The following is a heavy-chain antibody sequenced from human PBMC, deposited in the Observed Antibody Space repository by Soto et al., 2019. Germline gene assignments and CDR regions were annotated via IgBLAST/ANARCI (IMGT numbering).Heavy chain of an antibody. D-gene: IGHD1-1*01. CDR1: GLTFSNCG. V-gene: IGHV3-23*01. CDR2: IDGSGRNT. Sequence: EVQLLESGGGLVQPGGSLRLSCAASGLTFSNCGMSWVRQAPGKGLDWVAGIDGSGRNTYYADPVKGRFTISRDNSKNTLFLKMNSLRAEDTAIYYCAKDGLSNSPSAIDYWGQGTLVTVSS. J-gene: IGHJ4*02. CDR3: AKDGLSNSPSAIDY.